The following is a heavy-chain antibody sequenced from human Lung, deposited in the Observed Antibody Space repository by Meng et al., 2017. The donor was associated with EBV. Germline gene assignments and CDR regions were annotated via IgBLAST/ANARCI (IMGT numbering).Heavy chain of an antibody. Sequence: VHLVQSGAEVKKPGASVKVSCKASGYTFTNYYMHWVRQAPGQGLEWMGVINPSGGSTNYAQKFQGRLTMTRDTSTSTVYMELSSLRSEDTAVYYCARGDGGNGSDYWGQGTLVTVSS. V-gene: IGHV1-46*01. CDR3: ARGDGGNGSDY. J-gene: IGHJ4*02. D-gene: IGHD4-23*01. CDR2: INPSGGST. CDR1: GYTFTNYY.